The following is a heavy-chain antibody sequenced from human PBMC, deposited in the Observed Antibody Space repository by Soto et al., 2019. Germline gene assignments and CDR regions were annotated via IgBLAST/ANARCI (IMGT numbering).Heavy chain of an antibody. J-gene: IGHJ6*02. CDR1: GYTFTSYG. Sequence: ASVKVSCKASGYTFTSYGISWVRQAPGQGLEWMGWISAYNGNTNYAQKLQGRVTMTTDTSTSTAYMELRSLRSDDTAVYYCAREVVVTTNYYGMDVWGQGTTATVSS. CDR2: ISAYNGNT. V-gene: IGHV1-18*01. CDR3: AREVVVTTNYYGMDV. D-gene: IGHD2-21*02.